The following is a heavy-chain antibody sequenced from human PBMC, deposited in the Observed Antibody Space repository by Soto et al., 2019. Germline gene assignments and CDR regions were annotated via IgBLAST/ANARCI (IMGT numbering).Heavy chain of an antibody. CDR2: IYYSGST. CDR1: GGSISSSSYY. J-gene: IGHJ2*01. Sequence: SETLSLTCTVSGGSISSSSYYWGWIRQPPGKGLEWIGSIYYSGSTYYNPSLKSRVTISVDTSKNQFSLKLSSVTAADTAVYYCARDIVVVPAAAPWYFDLWGRGTLVTVSS. D-gene: IGHD2-2*01. CDR3: ARDIVVVPAAAPWYFDL. V-gene: IGHV4-39*01.